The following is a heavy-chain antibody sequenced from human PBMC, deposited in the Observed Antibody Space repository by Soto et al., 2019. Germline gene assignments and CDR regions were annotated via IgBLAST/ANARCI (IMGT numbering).Heavy chain of an antibody. CDR1: GGPIINGDTY. Sequence: QVQLQESGPGLVKPSQTLSLTCTVSGGPIINGDTYLNWIRQHPEKGLEWMGYINYRGTTNYHPALKSRMLISIDTYKNQFSLRLPSVTAADTAVYFCARDAPGAAPYWGQGTLVTVSS. V-gene: IGHV4-31*03. D-gene: IGHD6-13*01. J-gene: IGHJ4*02. CDR3: ARDAPGAAPY. CDR2: INYRGTT.